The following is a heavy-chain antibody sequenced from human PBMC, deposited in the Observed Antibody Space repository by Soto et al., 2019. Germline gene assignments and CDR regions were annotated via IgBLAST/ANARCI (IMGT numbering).Heavy chain of an antibody. CDR2: IYYSGST. CDR1: GGSISSGDYY. V-gene: IGHV4-30-4*01. CDR3: ARVKKYNWFDP. Sequence: LSLTCTVSGGSISSGDYYWSWIRQPPGKGLEWIGYIYYSGSTYYNPSLKSRVTISVDTSKNQFSLKLSSVTAADTAVYYCARVKKYNWFDPWGQGTLVTVSS. J-gene: IGHJ5*02.